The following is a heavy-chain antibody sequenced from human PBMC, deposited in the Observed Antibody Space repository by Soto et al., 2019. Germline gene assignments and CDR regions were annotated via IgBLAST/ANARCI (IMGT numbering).Heavy chain of an antibody. CDR3: ARLIRDGSATYHFYS. V-gene: IGHV4-59*08. D-gene: IGHD3-10*01. Sequence: PSESLCLTGTVAVVSMNTFYLNWIRQPPGKGLEWIGFISYSGTTNYNPSLKSRVTISIDTSRSQFSLKLTSVTAADTAVYYCARLIRDGSATYHFYSRAQRNLVPVS. CDR2: ISYSGTT. J-gene: IGHJ4*02. CDR1: VVSMNTFY.